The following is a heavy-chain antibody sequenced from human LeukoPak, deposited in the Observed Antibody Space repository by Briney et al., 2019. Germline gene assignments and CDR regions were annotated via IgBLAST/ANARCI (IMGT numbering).Heavy chain of an antibody. V-gene: IGHV1-2*02. CDR2: INLNSVVT. Sequence: SVKVSSKASGYTFTGYNMHWMRQAPVQGLAWMGWINLNSVVTNYAQKFQGRVTMTTPTSITTASMELRRLISDDTAVYYCARVGYYYDRSGYYFFDSWGQGTLVTVSS. CDR3: ARVGYYYDRSGYYFFDS. J-gene: IGHJ4*02. CDR1: GYTFTGYN. D-gene: IGHD3-22*01.